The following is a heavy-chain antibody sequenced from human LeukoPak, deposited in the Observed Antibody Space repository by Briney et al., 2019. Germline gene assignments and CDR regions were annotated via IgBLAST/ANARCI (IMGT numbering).Heavy chain of an antibody. J-gene: IGHJ1*01. CDR2: ISAYNGNT. V-gene: IGHV1-18*04. D-gene: IGHD3-22*01. CDR1: GYTFTGYY. CDR3: ARDYYDSSGYSTTSGYFQH. Sequence: AASVKVSCKASGYTFTGYYMHWVRQAPGQGLEWMGWISAYNGNTNYAQKLQGRVTMTTDTSTSTAYMELRSLRSDDTAVYYCARDYYDSSGYSTTSGYFQHWGQGTLVTVSS.